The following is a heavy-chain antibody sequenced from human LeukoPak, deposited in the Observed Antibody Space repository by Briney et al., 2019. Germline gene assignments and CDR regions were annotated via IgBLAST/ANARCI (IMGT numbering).Heavy chain of an antibody. J-gene: IGHJ4*02. CDR2: IRYDGNNK. CDR1: GFTFSSYG. V-gene: IGHV3-30*02. CDR3: AKDSSVFHYDSRNFDY. Sequence: GGSLRLSCAAPGFTFSSYGMHWVRQAPGKGLEWVAFIRYDGNNKYYADSVKGRFAISRDNSKNTLYLQMNSLRAEDTAVFYCAKDSSVFHYDSRNFDYWGQGTLVTVSS. D-gene: IGHD3-22*01.